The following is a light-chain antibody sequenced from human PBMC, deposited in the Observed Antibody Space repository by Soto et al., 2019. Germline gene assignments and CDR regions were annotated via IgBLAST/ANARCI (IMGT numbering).Light chain of an antibody. J-gene: IGLJ1*01. CDR3: SSYTSSSTYV. CDR2: DVS. CDR1: SSDVGGYNY. V-gene: IGLV2-14*01. Sequence: QSVLTQPASVSGSPGQSITISCTGTSSDVGGYNYVSWYQQHPGKAPKLMIYDVSNRPSGVSNRFFGSKSGNTASLTISGLQAEDEADYYCSSYTSSSTYVFGTGTKDTVL.